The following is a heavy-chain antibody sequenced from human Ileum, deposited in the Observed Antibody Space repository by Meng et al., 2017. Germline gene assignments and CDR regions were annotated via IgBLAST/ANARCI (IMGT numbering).Heavy chain of an antibody. D-gene: IGHD3-3*02. J-gene: IGHJ4*02. CDR2: INPKSGAT. V-gene: IGHV1-2*06. CDR3: VRSNIFGWNPRDH. CDR1: GYTCTDYF. Sequence: QLVQAGAGAKKPGASLKVFCKASGYTCTDYFVHWVRQAPGQGLEWMGRINPKSGATAYAQKFQGRVTVTSDTSISTAYLDLISLTSDDTALYYCVRSNIFGWNPRDHWGQGTLVTVSS.